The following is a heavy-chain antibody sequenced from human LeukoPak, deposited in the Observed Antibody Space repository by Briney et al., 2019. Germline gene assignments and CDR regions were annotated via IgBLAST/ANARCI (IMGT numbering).Heavy chain of an antibody. D-gene: IGHD6-19*01. V-gene: IGHV3-64*01. CDR2: ISSDGGST. J-gene: IGHJ4*02. CDR3: AERRTVEFGP. Sequence: GGSLRLSCAVSGLTFSSYAMHWVRQAPGKGLEYVSDISSDGGSTFYANSVKGRFTISRDNSKNTLYLQMGSLTTEDMAVYYGAERRTVEFGPGARGTLVTV. CDR1: GLTFSSYA.